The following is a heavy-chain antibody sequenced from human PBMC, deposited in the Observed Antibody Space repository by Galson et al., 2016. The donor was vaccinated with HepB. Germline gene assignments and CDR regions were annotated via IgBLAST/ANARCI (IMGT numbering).Heavy chain of an antibody. CDR2: ISGSGGRT. J-gene: IGHJ4*01. CDR3: AKDPDSDSQKQFHNYW. Sequence: SLRLSCAASGFTFSNFAMSWVRQAPGKGLEWVSAISGSGGRTYYADSVKGRFTISRDNSKNTVFLQMNSLRAEDTAIYYCAKDPDSDSQKQFHNYWWGQGTLVTVSS. CDR1: GFTFSNFA. V-gene: IGHV3-23*01. D-gene: IGHD4-11*01.